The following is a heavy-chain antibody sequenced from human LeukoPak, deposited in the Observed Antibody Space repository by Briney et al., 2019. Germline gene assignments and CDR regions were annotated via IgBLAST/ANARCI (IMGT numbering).Heavy chain of an antibody. CDR2: IYHSGST. Sequence: SETLSLTCAVSGGSISSSNWWSWVRQPPGKGLEWIGEIYHSGSTNYNPSLKSRVTISVDKSKNQFSLKLSSVTAADTAVYYCARDTTYYDYVWGSYRYSPHYFDYWGQGTLVTVSS. CDR1: GGSISSSNW. D-gene: IGHD3-16*02. CDR3: ARDTTYYDYVWGSYRYSPHYFDY. V-gene: IGHV4-4*02. J-gene: IGHJ4*02.